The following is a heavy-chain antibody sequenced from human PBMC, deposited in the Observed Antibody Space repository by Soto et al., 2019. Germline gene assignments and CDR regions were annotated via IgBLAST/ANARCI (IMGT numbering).Heavy chain of an antibody. CDR1: GYTFTSYD. CDR3: ARGAGLEVVAATPPWFDP. Sequence: GASVKVSCKASGYTFTSYDINWVRQATGQGLEWMGWMNPNSGNTGYAQKFQGRVTMTRNTSISTAYMELSSLRSEDTAVYYCARGAGLEVVAATPPWFDPWGQRTLVTVSS. D-gene: IGHD2-15*01. CDR2: MNPNSGNT. J-gene: IGHJ5*02. V-gene: IGHV1-8*01.